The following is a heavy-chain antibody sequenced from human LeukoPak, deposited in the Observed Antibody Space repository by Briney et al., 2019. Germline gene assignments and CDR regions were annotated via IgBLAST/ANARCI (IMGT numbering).Heavy chain of an antibody. CDR2: ISSSGSTI. V-gene: IGHV3-48*03. CDR3: AELGITMIGGV. CDR1: GFTVSSNY. D-gene: IGHD3-10*02. Sequence: GGSLRLSCAASGFTVSSNYMNWVRQAPGKGLEWVSNISSSGSTIYYADSVKGRFTISRDNAKNSLYLQMNSLRAEDTAVYYCAELGITMIGGVWGKGTTVTISS. J-gene: IGHJ6*04.